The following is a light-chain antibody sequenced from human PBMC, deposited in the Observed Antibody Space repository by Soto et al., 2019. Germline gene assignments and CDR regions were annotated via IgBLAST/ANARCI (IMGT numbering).Light chain of an antibody. CDR2: GVS. J-gene: IGLJ1*01. Sequence: QSALTQPASVSGSPGQSITISCTGSSNDVGAFNYVSWYRHSPGEAPKVLIRGVSIRPSGVSIRFSGSKSGNTASLTISGLQAEDEADYYCCSYAGSGTYVFGTGTKLTVL. V-gene: IGLV2-14*03. CDR3: CSYAGSGTYV. CDR1: SNDVGAFNY.